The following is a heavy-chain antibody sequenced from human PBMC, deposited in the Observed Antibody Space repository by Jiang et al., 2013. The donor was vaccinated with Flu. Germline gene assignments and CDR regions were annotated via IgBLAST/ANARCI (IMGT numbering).Heavy chain of an antibody. CDR2: INPNSGGT. D-gene: IGHD4-17*01. CDR3: ASESEDGEDYYFDY. Sequence: GAEVKKPGASVKVSCKASGYTFTGYYMHWVRQAPGQGLEWMGWINPNSGGTNYEQKFQGRVTMTRDTSISIAYMELSRLRSDDTAVYYCASESEDGEDYYFDYWGQGTLVTVSS. V-gene: IGHV1-2*02. J-gene: IGHJ4*02. CDR1: GYTFTGYY.